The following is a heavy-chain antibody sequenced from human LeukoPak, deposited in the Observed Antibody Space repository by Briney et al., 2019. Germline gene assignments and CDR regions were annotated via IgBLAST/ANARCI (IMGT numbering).Heavy chain of an antibody. CDR3: AKSYTAMVRRSGFDY. J-gene: IGHJ4*02. D-gene: IGHD5-18*01. CDR2: ISWNSDSI. Sequence: GGSLRLSCAASGFTFDDYAMHWVRQAPGKGLEWVSGISWNSDSIGYADSVKGRFTISRDNAKNSLHLQMISLRPEDTALYYCAKSYTAMVRRSGFDYWGQGTLVTVSS. CDR1: GFTFDDYA. V-gene: IGHV3-9*01.